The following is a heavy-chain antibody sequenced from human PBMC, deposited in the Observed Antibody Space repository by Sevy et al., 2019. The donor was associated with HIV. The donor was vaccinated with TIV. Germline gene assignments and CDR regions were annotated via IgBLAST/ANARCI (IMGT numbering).Heavy chain of an antibody. J-gene: IGHJ4*02. D-gene: IGHD1-26*01. CDR1: GFTFSSYG. CDR2: IWYDGSNK. V-gene: IGHV3-33*01. Sequence: GGSLRLSCAASGFTFSSYGMHWVRQAPGKGLEWVAVIWYDGSNKYYADSVKGRFTISRDNSKNTLYLQMNSLRAEDTAVYYWARASIVGATPDYWGQGTLVTVSS. CDR3: ARASIVGATPDY.